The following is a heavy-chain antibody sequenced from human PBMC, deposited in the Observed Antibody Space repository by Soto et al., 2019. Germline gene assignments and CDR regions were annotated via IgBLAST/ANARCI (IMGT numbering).Heavy chain of an antibody. D-gene: IGHD3-10*01. V-gene: IGHV3-23*01. Sequence: EVQLLESGGGLVQPGGSLRLSCAGSGFTFGTYGMSWVRLAPGRGLEWVSAIKSGGETTYYPDSVKGRFTISRDNSKKALYKQMNSLRAENTAIYYSAKAQRGGHYGDWYFDLWGRGTLVTVSS. CDR1: GFTFGTYG. CDR3: AKAQRGGHYGDWYFDL. J-gene: IGHJ2*01. CDR2: IKSGGETT.